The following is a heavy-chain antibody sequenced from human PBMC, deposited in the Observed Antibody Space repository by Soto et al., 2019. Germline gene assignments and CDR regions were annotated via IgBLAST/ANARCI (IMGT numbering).Heavy chain of an antibody. CDR1: GGSFSGYY. CDR3: ARQIRDSSSWYVGENWFDP. D-gene: IGHD6-13*01. Sequence: SETLSLTCAVYGGSFSGYYWSWIRQPPGKGLEWIGYIYYSGSTNYNPSLKSRVTISVDTSKNQFSLKLSSVTAADTAVYYCARQIRDSSSWYVGENWFDPGGQGTLVTVAS. J-gene: IGHJ5*02. V-gene: IGHV4-59*08. CDR2: IYYSGST.